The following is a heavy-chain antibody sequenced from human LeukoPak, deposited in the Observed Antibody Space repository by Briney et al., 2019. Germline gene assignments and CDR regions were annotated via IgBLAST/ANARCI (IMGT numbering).Heavy chain of an antibody. CDR2: IYASGTT. J-gene: IGHJ4*01. Sequence: GGSLRLSCAVSGFTVSDIYMSWVRQAPGKGLEWVSVIYASGTTYYADSVKGRFTISRDSSNNTLFLQMNSPRIEDTAVYYCTKDRSYGRSYFDYWGHGTLVTVAS. D-gene: IGHD5-18*01. CDR3: TKDRSYGRSYFDY. V-gene: IGHV3-66*03. CDR1: GFTVSDIY.